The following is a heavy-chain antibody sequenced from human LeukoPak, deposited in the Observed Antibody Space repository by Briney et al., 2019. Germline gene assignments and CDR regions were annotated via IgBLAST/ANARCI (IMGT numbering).Heavy chain of an antibody. J-gene: IGHJ4*02. CDR2: ISCYNGNT. CDR3: ARDPTNTSGRYAFFDY. V-gene: IGHV1-18*01. CDR1: GYTFNKHG. Sequence: ASVKVSCNASGYTFNKHGMSWVRQAPGQGLEWMGWISCYNGNTHYAQKFPGRVTMTTDTSTTTAYMELRSLRSDDTALYYCARDPTNTSGRYAFFDYWGQRTLVTVSS. D-gene: IGHD6-19*01.